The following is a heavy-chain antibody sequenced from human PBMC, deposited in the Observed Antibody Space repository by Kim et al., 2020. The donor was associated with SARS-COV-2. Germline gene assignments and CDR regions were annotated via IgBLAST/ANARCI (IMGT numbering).Heavy chain of an antibody. CDR2: ISGSGGST. CDR1: GFTFSSYA. J-gene: IGHJ6*02. D-gene: IGHD6-19*01. CDR3: AKDLAVAPLGGYYYYGMDV. Sequence: GGSLRLSCAASGFTFSSYAMSWVRQAPGKGLEWVSAISGSGGSTYYADSVKGRFTISRDNSKNTLYLQMNSLRAEDTAVYYCAKDLAVAPLGGYYYYGMDVWGQGTTVTVSS. V-gene: IGHV3-23*01.